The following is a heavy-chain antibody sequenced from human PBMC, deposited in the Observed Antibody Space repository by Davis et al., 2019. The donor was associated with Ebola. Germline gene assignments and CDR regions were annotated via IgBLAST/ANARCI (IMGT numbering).Heavy chain of an antibody. J-gene: IGHJ4*02. CDR1: GFTFSAYS. V-gene: IGHV3-23*01. D-gene: IGHD4/OR15-4a*01. CDR3: AKAGHCANYCSFDS. CDR2: ISGSGGST. Sequence: GESLKISCAASGFTFSAYSFHWVRQAPGKGLEWVSAISGSGGSTFYADSVKGRFTISRDNSKNTLYLQMNSLRAEDTAVYYCAKAGHCANYCSFDSWGQGTLVTVSS.